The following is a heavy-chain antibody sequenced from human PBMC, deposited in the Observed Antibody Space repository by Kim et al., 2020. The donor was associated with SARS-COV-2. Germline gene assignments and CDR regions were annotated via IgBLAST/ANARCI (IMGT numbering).Heavy chain of an antibody. CDR3: ARTTSNALDI. J-gene: IGHJ3*02. Sequence: GGSLRLSCAASGFTFTSYWMHWVRQAPGKGLVWVSRIFSDGSTNYADSVKGRFSISRDNTKSTLYLQMSSLRVEDTAVYYCARTTSNALDIWGQGTMVTV. CDR1: GFTFTSYW. V-gene: IGHV3-74*01. CDR2: IFSDGST.